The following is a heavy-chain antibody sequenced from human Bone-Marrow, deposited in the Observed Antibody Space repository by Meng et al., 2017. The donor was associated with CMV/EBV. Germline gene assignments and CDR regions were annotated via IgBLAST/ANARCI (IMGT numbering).Heavy chain of an antibody. CDR3: VRDPSATTGGMDV. D-gene: IGHD1-7*01. CDR2: ISMSSDYK. CDR1: GFTFNSHS. J-gene: IGHJ6*02. Sequence: GESLKIFCAASGFTFNSHSMNWVRQAPGRGLEWVSSISMSSDYKYYADSVKGRFTISRDNAKNSLYLQISSLRAEYTAVDHCVRDPSATTGGMDVWCQGTTVTVAS. V-gene: IGHV3-21*01.